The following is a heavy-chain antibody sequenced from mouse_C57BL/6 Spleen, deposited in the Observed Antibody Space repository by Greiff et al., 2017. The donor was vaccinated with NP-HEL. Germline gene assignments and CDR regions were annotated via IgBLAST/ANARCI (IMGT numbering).Heavy chain of an antibody. CDR1: GFTFSSYG. CDR2: ISSGGSYT. J-gene: IGHJ4*01. D-gene: IGHD1-1*01. CDR3: ARQGGSSYENYAMDY. V-gene: IGHV5-6*01. Sequence: EVQGVESGGDLVKPGGSLKLSCAASGFTFSSYGMSWVRQTPDKRLEWVATISSGGSYTYYPDSVKGRFTISRDNAKNTLYLQMSSLKSEDTAMYYCARQGGSSYENYAMDYWGQRTSVTVSS.